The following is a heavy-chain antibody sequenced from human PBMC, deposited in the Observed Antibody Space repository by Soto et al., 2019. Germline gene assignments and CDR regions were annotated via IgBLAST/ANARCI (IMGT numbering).Heavy chain of an antibody. V-gene: IGHV1-3*01. CDR1: GYTFTSYA. CDR3: ASGYYGSGSPFDH. D-gene: IGHD3-10*01. Sequence: ASVKVSCKASGYTFTSYAMHWVRQAPGQRLEWMGWINAGNGNTKYSQKFQGRVTITRDTSASTGYMELSSLRSEDTTVYYCASGYYGSGSPFDHWGQGTLVTVSS. J-gene: IGHJ4*02. CDR2: INAGNGNT.